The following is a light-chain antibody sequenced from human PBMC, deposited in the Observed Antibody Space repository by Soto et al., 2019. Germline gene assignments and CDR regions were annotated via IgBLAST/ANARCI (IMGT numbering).Light chain of an antibody. J-gene: IGLJ1*01. V-gene: IGLV1-44*01. Sequence: QSALTQPPSASGTHRQRVTISCSGSSSNIGSKTENWYQQLPGTAPKLLIYRNYQRPSGVPDRFSGSKSGTSACLAISGLQSEDEADYFCAAWDASLNGYVFGTGTNVTVL. CDR3: AAWDASLNGYV. CDR1: SSNIGSKT. CDR2: RNY.